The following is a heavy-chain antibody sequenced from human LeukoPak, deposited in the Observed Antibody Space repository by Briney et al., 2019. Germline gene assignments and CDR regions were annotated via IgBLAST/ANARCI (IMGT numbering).Heavy chain of an antibody. CDR1: GFTFSSYS. V-gene: IGHV3-21*01. J-gene: IGHJ1*01. CDR2: ISSSSSYI. D-gene: IGHD2-2*01. CDR3: ARMCTSCYAEYFQH. Sequence: GGSLRLPCAASGFTFSSYSMNWVRQAPGKGLEWVSSISSSSSYIYYADSVKGRFTISRDNAKNSLYLQMNSLRAEDTAVYYCARMCTSCYAEYFQHWGQGTLVTVSS.